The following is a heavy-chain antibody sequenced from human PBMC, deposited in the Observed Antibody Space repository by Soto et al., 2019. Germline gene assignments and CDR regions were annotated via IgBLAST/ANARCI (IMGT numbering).Heavy chain of an antibody. Sequence: QVQLVQSGAEVKKPGASVQVSCKTSGYTFTSYDINWVRQAPGQGLEWVGWMNTNSDDTRSAQKFRGRLTLTRDKSMRAVYMKLSNLRPDDTAVYYCAREWSAAGHFYGMDVWGQGTTVAVSS. J-gene: IGHJ6*02. D-gene: IGHD6-13*01. CDR1: GYTFTSYD. CDR2: MNTNSDDT. CDR3: AREWSAAGHFYGMDV. V-gene: IGHV1-8*01.